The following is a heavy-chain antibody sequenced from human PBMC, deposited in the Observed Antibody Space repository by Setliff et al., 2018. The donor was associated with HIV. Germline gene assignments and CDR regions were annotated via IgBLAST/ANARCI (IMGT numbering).Heavy chain of an antibody. CDR3: AREYYRSGGYYSGWKYYYMDV. V-gene: IGHV4-4*08. J-gene: IGHJ6*03. CDR2: IHTSGTT. D-gene: IGHD2-15*01. CDR1: GDSSSNDY. Sequence: PSETLSLPCTVSGDSSSNDYWTWVRQPPGKGLEWIGNIHTSGTTKYTPSLNSRVTISVDMSKSQFSLRLSSVTAADTAMYYCAREYYRSGGYYSGWKYYYMDVWGKGTTVTVSS.